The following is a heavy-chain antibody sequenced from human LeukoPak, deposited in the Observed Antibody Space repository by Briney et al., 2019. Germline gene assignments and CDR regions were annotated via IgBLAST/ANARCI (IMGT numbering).Heavy chain of an antibody. J-gene: IGHJ6*02. CDR3: ARVQPLPRGNSYGYGMDV. CDR2: IYYSGST. Sequence: PSETLSLTCTVSGGSISSYYWSWIRQPPGKGLEWIGYIYYSGSTNYNPSLKSRVTISVDTSKNQFSLKLSSVTAADTAVYYCARVQPLPRGNSYGYGMDVWGQGTTVTVSS. V-gene: IGHV4-59*01. CDR1: GGSISSYY. D-gene: IGHD5-18*01.